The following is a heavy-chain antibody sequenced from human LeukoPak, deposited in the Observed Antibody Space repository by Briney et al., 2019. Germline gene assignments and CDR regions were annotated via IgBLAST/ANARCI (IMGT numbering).Heavy chain of an antibody. J-gene: IGHJ5*02. CDR1: GYTLTELS. CDR3: ARATSYYSKNWFDP. Sequence: ASVKVSCKVSGYTLTELSMHWVRQAPGKGLEWMGGFDPEDGETIYAQKFQGRVTMTEDTSTDTAYMELSSLRSEDTAVYYCARATSYYSKNWFDPWGQGTLVTVSS. V-gene: IGHV1-24*01. D-gene: IGHD3-10*01. CDR2: FDPEDGET.